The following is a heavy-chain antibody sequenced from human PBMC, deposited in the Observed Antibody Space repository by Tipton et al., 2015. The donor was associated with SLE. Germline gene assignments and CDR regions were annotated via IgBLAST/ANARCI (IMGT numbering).Heavy chain of an antibody. CDR1: GGSISSSSYY. CDR2: IYYSGST. CDR3: ARTQGPAAFDY. J-gene: IGHJ4*02. V-gene: IGHV4-39*07. Sequence: TLSLTCTVSGGSISSSSYYWGWIRQPPGKGLEWIGSIYYSGSTYYNPSLKSRVTISVDTSKNQFSLKLSSVTAADTAVYYCARTQGPAAFDYWGQGTLVTVSS. D-gene: IGHD6-13*01.